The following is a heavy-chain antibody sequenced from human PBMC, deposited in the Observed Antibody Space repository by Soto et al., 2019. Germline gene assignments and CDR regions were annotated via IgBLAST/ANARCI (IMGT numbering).Heavy chain of an antibody. Sequence: QVQLQESGPGLVKPSETLSLTCTVSGGSVNSANHYWSWIRQPPGKRLQGIGSIVCSGNSGSTNYNPYHESRITISVDTSKNQCSLKLSSVTAADTALYYCARVGSSGYYGWFDPWGQGTLVTVSS. J-gene: IGHJ5*02. D-gene: IGHD3-22*01. CDR1: GGSVNSANHY. V-gene: IGHV4-61*01. CDR2: IVCSGNSGST. CDR3: ARVGSSGYYGWFDP.